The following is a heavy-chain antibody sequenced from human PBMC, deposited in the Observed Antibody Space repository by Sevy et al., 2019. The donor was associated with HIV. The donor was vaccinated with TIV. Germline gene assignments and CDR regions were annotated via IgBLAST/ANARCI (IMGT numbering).Heavy chain of an antibody. CDR2: ISYDGSNK. CDR1: GFTFSSYA. V-gene: IGHV3-30-3*01. J-gene: IGHJ3*02. CDR3: ASSGAYSSSEKGPGVFDI. Sequence: GGSLRLSCAASGFTFSSYAMHWVRQAPGKGLEWVAVISYDGSNKYYADSVKGRFTISRDNSKNTLYLQMNSLRAEDTAVYYCASSGAYSSSEKGPGVFDIWGQGTMVTVSS. D-gene: IGHD6-6*01.